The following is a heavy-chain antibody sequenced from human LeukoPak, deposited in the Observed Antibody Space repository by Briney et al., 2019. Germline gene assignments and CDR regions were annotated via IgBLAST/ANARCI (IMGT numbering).Heavy chain of an antibody. Sequence: PSETLSLTCTVAGGSVSFYYWSWLRQPLGKALDWIGYIQHSGSTNYNPSLKGRVTISPDTSKNLFSLRLSSVTAADTAVYYCARDLGYCSSTTCYWLDPWGQGTLVTVSS. D-gene: IGHD2-2*01. J-gene: IGHJ5*02. CDR3: ARDLGYCSSTTCYWLDP. CDR1: GGSVSFYY. CDR2: IQHSGST. V-gene: IGHV4-59*02.